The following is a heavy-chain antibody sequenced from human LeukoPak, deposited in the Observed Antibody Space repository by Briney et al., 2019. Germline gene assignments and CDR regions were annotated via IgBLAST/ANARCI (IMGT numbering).Heavy chain of an antibody. Sequence: TSETLSLTCTVSGGSISSSSYYWGWIRQPPGKGLEWIGSIYYSGSTYYNPSLKSRVTISVDTSKNQFSLKLSSVTAADTTVYYCATTRSWGYYYGSGSYYFDYWGQGTLVTVSS. CDR1: GGSISSSSYY. J-gene: IGHJ4*02. CDR2: IYYSGST. D-gene: IGHD3-10*01. V-gene: IGHV4-39*01. CDR3: ATTRSWGYYYGSGSYYFDY.